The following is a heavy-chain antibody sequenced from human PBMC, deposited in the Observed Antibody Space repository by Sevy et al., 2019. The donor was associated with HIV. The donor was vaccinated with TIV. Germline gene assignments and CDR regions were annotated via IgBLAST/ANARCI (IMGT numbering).Heavy chain of an antibody. CDR1: GFTFNRYW. D-gene: IGHD1-26*01. J-gene: IGHJ6*02. CDR2: IKLDGSEK. CDR3: ARDCNSATCLWGLDV. V-gene: IGHV3-7*03. Sequence: GGSLRLSYAASGFTFNRYWMSWVRQAPGKGLQWVANIKLDGSEKYYLDSVRGRFTISRDNAKNSLYLQMNSLRAEDTAVYYCARDCNSATCLWGLDVWGLGTTVTVSS.